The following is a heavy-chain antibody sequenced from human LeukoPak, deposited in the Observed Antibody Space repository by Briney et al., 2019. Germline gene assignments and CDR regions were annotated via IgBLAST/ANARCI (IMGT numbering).Heavy chain of an antibody. Sequence: PGGSLRLSCAASGFTFGSYWMSWVRQAPGKGLEWVANIKQDGSEKYYGDSVKGRFTISRDNAKNSLYLQMNSLRAEDTAVYYCAREEMATFDYWGQGTLVTVSS. CDR3: AREEMATFDY. D-gene: IGHD5-24*01. CDR1: GFTFGSYW. J-gene: IGHJ4*02. CDR2: IKQDGSEK. V-gene: IGHV3-7*04.